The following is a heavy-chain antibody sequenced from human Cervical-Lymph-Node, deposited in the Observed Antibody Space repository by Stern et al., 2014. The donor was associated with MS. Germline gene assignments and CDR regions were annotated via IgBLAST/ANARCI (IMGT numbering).Heavy chain of an antibody. CDR3: ARDGRHTDHYGLDV. CDR1: GGTFNVYA. CDR2: IIPILGIA. Sequence: VQLEESGAEVKRPGSSVKVSCQASGGTFNVYAINWLRQPPGQGFEWIGGIIPILGIANFPQEFQDKLTITTDGSTRTSSMHLNRLTSNDTAVYYCARDGRHTDHYGLDVWGQGTTVAVSS. V-gene: IGHV1-69*01. J-gene: IGHJ6*02.